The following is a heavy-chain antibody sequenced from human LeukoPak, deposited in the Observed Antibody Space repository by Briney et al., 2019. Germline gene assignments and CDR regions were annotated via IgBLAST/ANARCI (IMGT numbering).Heavy chain of an antibody. CDR1: GYIFTSYG. CDR2: ISVHNGYT. J-gene: IGHJ4*02. Sequence: GASVKVSCKTSGYIFTSYGISLVRQAPGKGLEWMGWISVHNGYTRYAQKFQGRVTMTTDTSTSTAYMDLRSLRSDDTAVYYVARDMRHYRNYDSSGYYYNFEYWGQGTLVSVSS. CDR3: ARDMRHYRNYDSSGYYYNFEY. V-gene: IGHV1-18*01. D-gene: IGHD3-22*01.